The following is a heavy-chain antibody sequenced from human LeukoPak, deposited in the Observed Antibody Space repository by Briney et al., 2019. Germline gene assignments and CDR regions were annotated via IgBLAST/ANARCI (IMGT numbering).Heavy chain of an antibody. V-gene: IGHV1-2*06. CDR1: GYSFTVYY. J-gene: IGHJ4*02. CDR2: INPNTGVT. D-gene: IGHD1-26*01. CDR3: ARERGEFGGSYFLDY. Sequence: ASVMVSCKASGYSFTVYYIHWVRQAPGQGLEWMGRINPNTGVTDYAQKFQGRVTITRDTSASIVYMELSSLRSEDMAFYYCARERGEFGGSYFLDYWGQGTLVTVSS.